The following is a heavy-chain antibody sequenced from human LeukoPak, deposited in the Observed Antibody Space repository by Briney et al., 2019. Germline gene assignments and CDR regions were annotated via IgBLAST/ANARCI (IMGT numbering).Heavy chain of an antibody. CDR2: ISGSGGST. J-gene: IGHJ4*02. Sequence: PGGSLRLSCAASGFTFSSYAMSWVRQAPGKGLEWVSAISGSGGSTYYADSVKGRFTISRDNSKNALYLQMNSLRAEDTAVYYCAKPLYSNSYFDYWGQGTLVTVSS. CDR1: GFTFSSYA. D-gene: IGHD4-11*01. CDR3: AKPLYSNSYFDY. V-gene: IGHV3-23*01.